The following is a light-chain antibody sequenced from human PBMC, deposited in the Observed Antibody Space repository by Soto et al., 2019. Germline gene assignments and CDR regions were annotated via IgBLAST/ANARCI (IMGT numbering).Light chain of an antibody. J-gene: IGLJ2*01. V-gene: IGLV2-8*01. Sequence: QSALTQPPSASGSPGQSATISCTGTSGVSWYQQHPGKAPKLLIYEVTKRPSGVPDRFSGSKSGNTASLTVSGLQAEDEADYYCGSYRGSNIFVVFGGGTKVTVL. CDR3: GSYRGSNIFVV. CDR1: SGV. CDR2: EVT.